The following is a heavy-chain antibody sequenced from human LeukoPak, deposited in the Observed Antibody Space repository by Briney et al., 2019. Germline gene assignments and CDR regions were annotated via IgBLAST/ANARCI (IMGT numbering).Heavy chain of an antibody. D-gene: IGHD3-22*01. Sequence: GGSLRLSCAASGLTFSSYWIHWVRQAPGKGLVWVSRIDSGGTITTYADSVKGRFTISRDNAKNRLYLQMNSLRAEDTAVYYCARISYDSSGYYDYWGQGTLVTVSS. CDR1: GLTFSSYW. CDR3: ARISYDSSGYYDY. V-gene: IGHV3-74*03. CDR2: IDSGGTIT. J-gene: IGHJ4*02.